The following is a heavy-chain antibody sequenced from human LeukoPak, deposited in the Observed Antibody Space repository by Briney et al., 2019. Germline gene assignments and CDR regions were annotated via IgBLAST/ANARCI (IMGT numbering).Heavy chain of an antibody. V-gene: IGHV6-1*01. J-gene: IGHJ4*02. Sequence: SQTLSLTCAISGDSVSSNSAAWNWIRQSPSRGLEWLGRTYYRSKWYNDYAVSVKSRITINPDTSKNQFSLKLSSVTAADTAVYYCARGTYYDFWSGYYAGGYFDYWGQGTLVTVSS. CDR2: TYYRSKWYN. CDR3: ARGTYYDFWSGYYAGGYFDY. D-gene: IGHD3-3*01. CDR1: GDSVSSNSAA.